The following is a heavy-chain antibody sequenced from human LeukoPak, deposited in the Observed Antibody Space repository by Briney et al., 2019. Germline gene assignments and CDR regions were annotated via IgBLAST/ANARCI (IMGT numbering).Heavy chain of an antibody. CDR3: ARDKVRPVITVTTMVCDY. D-gene: IGHD4-17*01. CDR1: GFTFSSYA. CDR2: ISYDGSNK. V-gene: IGHV3-30*04. J-gene: IGHJ4*02. Sequence: GRSLRLSCAASGFTFSSYAMHWVRQAPGKGLEWVAVISYDGSNKYYVDSVKGRFTISRDNSKNTLYLQMNSLRAEDTAVYYCARDKVRPVITVTTMVCDYWGQGTLVTVSS.